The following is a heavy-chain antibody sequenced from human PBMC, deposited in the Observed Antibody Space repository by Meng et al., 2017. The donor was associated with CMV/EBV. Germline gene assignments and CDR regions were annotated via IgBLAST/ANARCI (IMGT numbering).Heavy chain of an antibody. CDR3: ARREHGGYSYGYVYSSSWYRSWFDP. D-gene: IGHD5-18*01. CDR1: GGSISSSSYY. Sequence: GSLRLSCTVSGGSISSSSYYWGWIRQPPGKGLEWIGSIYYSGSTYYNPSLKSRVTISVDTSKNQFSLRLSSVTAADTAVYYCARREHGGYSYGYVYSSSWYRSWFDPWGQGTLVTVSS. V-gene: IGHV4-39*01. CDR2: IYYSGST. J-gene: IGHJ5*02.